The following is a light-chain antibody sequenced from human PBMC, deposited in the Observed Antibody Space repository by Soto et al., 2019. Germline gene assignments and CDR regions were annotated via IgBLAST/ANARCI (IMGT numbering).Light chain of an antibody. CDR1: EYVDIY. CDR3: QQRRNWPPLT. J-gene: IGKJ4*01. V-gene: IGKV3-11*01. CDR2: HAS. Sequence: ETVLTQSPATLSLSPGETATLSCRASEYVDIYLAWYQQKPGQAPRLLIYHASNRATGIPARFSGSGSGTDFTHTISSLEPEDSAVYYCQQRRNWPPLTFGGGTRVEIK.